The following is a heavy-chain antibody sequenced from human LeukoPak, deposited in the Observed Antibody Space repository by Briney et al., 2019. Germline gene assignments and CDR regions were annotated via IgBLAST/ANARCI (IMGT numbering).Heavy chain of an antibody. CDR2: ISAYNGNT. J-gene: IGHJ5*02. D-gene: IGHD3-16*01. V-gene: IGHV1-18*01. CDR3: ARAEETYWGNWFDP. Sequence: ASVKVSCKASGYTFTSYGISWVRRAPGQGLEWMGWISAYNGNTNYAQKLQGRVTMTTDTSTSTAYMELRSLRSDDTAVYYCARAEETYWGNWFDPWGQGTLVTVSS. CDR1: GYTFTSYG.